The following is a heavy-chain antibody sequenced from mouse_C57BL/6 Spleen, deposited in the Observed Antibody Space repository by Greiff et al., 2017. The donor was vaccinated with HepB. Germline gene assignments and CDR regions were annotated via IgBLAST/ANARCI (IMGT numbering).Heavy chain of an antibody. J-gene: IGHJ3*01. CDR1: GFTFSSYT. CDR3: ARRYDYDDGPFAY. CDR2: ISGGGGNT. D-gene: IGHD2-4*01. Sequence: EVHLVESGGGLVKPGGSLKLSCAASGFTFSSYTMSWVRQTPEKRLEWVATISGGGGNTYYPDSVKGRFTISRDNAKNTLYLQMSSLRSEDTALYYCARRYDYDDGPFAYWGQGTLVTVSA. V-gene: IGHV5-9*01.